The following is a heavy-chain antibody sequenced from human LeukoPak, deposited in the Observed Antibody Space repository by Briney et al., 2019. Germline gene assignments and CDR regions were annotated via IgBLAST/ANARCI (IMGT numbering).Heavy chain of an antibody. Sequence: PETLSLTCAVYGGSFSGYYWSWIRQPPGKGLEWIGEINHSGSTNYNPSLKSRVTISVDTSKNQFSLKLSSVTAADTAVYYCARSSWTYNWFDPWGQGTLVTVSS. CDR3: ARSSWTYNWFDP. J-gene: IGHJ5*02. CDR1: GGSFSGYY. CDR2: INHSGST. D-gene: IGHD6-13*01. V-gene: IGHV4-34*01.